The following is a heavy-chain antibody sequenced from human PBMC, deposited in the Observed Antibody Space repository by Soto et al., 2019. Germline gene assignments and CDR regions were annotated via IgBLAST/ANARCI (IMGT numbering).Heavy chain of an antibody. J-gene: IGHJ6*02. CDR1: GGTFSSYA. CDR3: AGTIFGVVAPRDYYYGMDV. D-gene: IGHD3-3*01. V-gene: IGHV1-69*13. Sequence: SVKVSCKASGGTFSSYAISWVRQAPGQGLEWMGGIIPIFGTANYAQKFQGRVTITADESTSTAYMELSSLRSEDTAVYYCAGTIFGVVAPRDYYYGMDVWGQGTTVTVSS. CDR2: IIPIFGTA.